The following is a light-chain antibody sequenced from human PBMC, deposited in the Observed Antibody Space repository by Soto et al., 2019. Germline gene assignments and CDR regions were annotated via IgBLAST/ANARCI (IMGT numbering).Light chain of an antibody. CDR3: QACDSSPVV. CDR2: QAS. V-gene: IGLV3-1*01. CDR1: KLGDQY. J-gene: IGLJ2*01. Sequence: SYELTQPPSVSVSPGQTASITCSGDKLGDQYACWYQQKPGQSPVLVIYQASKRPSGIPERFSGSNSGNTATLTISGTQAMDEADYYCQACDSSPVVFGGGTKLTV.